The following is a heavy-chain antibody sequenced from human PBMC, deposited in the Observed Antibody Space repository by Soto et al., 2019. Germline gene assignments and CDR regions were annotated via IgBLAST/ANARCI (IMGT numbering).Heavy chain of an antibody. J-gene: IGHJ4*02. CDR2: ISGSGGNI. Sequence: PVGSLRLSCEASGFTFNNYVMSWVRQAPGKGLEWVSAISGSGGNIYFADSVRGRFTISRDNFNNTLYLQMNSLSAEDTAVYYCAKDTCPTTNCYANYWGQGTLVTVSS. D-gene: IGHD2-2*01. CDR3: AKDTCPTTNCYANY. CDR1: GFTFNNYV. V-gene: IGHV3-23*01.